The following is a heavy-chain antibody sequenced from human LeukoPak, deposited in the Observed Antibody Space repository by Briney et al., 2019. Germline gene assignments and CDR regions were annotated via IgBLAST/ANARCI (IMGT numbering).Heavy chain of an antibody. CDR1: GYSFTSYW. D-gene: IGHD1-26*01. Sequence: GESLNISCTASGYSFTSYWIGWVRHMPGKGLEWMGIIFPGDSDTRYSPSFQGQVTISADKSFNTAYLQWSSLKASDTAMYYCARQVASGSHNRFDPWGQGTLVTVSS. CDR3: ARQVASGSHNRFDP. CDR2: IFPGDSDT. V-gene: IGHV5-51*01. J-gene: IGHJ5*02.